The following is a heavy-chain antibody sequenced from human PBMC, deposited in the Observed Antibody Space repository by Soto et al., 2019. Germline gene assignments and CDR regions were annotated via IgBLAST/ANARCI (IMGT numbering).Heavy chain of an antibody. CDR2: VSIGGST. D-gene: IGHD2-15*01. CDR3: AKRRGAGGHFDY. V-gene: IGHV3-23*01. CDR1: GFTFSRYA. J-gene: IGHJ4*02. Sequence: GSLTLSCAASGFTFSRYAMGWVRQGPGKGLEWVAVVSIGGSTHYADSVRGRFTISRENSKNTLSLQMNSLTAEDTAVYFCAKRRGAGGHFDYWGQGALVTVSS.